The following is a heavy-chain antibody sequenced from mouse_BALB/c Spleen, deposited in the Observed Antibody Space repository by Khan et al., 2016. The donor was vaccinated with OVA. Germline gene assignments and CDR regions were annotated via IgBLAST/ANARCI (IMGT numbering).Heavy chain of an antibody. V-gene: IGHV2-6-1*01. CDR2: IWSDGST. CDR3: ARQPYYHYNIMDY. J-gene: IGHJ4*01. Sequence: QVQLKESGPGLVAPSQSLSITCTISGFSLTNYGVHWVRQPPGKGLEWLVVIWSDGSTTYTSALKSRLTISKDNSESPVFLKMNSLQTDDTAMYFCARQPYYHYNIMDYWGQGTSVTVSS. D-gene: IGHD2-10*01. CDR1: GFSLTNYG.